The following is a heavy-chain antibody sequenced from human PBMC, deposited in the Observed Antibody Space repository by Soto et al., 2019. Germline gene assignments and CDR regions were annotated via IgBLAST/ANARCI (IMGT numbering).Heavy chain of an antibody. CDR3: ARVPDR. Sequence: SETLSLTCSVSGGSISSGDYYWSWIRQPPGKGPEWIAFIYKSGTTSYSPSLKSRVVISVDTSKNQFSLTLSSVTAADTAVYYCARVPDRWGQGTLVT. J-gene: IGHJ5*02. V-gene: IGHV4-30-4*01. D-gene: IGHD2-2*01. CDR2: IYKSGTT. CDR1: GGSISSGDYY.